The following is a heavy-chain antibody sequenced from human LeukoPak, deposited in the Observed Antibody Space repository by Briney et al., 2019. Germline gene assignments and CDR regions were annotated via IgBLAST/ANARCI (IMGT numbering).Heavy chain of an antibody. CDR2: INAGNGNT. V-gene: IGHV1-3*01. CDR1: GYTFTSYA. D-gene: IGHD6-19*01. J-gene: IGHJ3*01. CDR3: ARSNSGWDAFDV. Sequence: ASVKVSCKASGYTFTSYAMHWVRQAPGQRLEWMGWINAGNGNTKYSQRFQGRVTITRDTSASTAYMELSSLRSKDTAVYYCARSNSGWDAFDVWGQGTMVTVSS.